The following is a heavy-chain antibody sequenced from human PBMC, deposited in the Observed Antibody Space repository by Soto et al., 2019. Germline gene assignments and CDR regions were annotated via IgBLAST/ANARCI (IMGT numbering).Heavy chain of an antibody. Sequence: GGSLRLSCAASGFTFSTYSMNWVRQAPGKGLEWVSYISSSSSTIFYTDSVKGRFTVSRDNAKNSLYLQMNSLRAEDTDVYYCAKDRITFLFDYWGQGTLVNVSS. J-gene: IGHJ4*02. CDR2: ISSSSSTI. V-gene: IGHV3-48*01. CDR1: GFTFSTYS. D-gene: IGHD3-16*01. CDR3: AKDRITFLFDY.